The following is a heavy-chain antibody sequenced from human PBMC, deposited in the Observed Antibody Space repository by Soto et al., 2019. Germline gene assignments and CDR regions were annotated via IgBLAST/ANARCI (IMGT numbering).Heavy chain of an antibody. Sequence: GGSLRLSCAASGFTFSSYGMHWVRQAPGKGLEWVAVISYDGSNKYYADSVKGRFAISRDNSKNTLYLQMNSLRAEDTAVYYCAKDHVKAAAGTSLSLDVWGQGTTVTVSS. D-gene: IGHD6-13*01. V-gene: IGHV3-30*18. CDR2: ISYDGSNK. CDR1: GFTFSSYG. J-gene: IGHJ6*02. CDR3: AKDHVKAAAGTSLSLDV.